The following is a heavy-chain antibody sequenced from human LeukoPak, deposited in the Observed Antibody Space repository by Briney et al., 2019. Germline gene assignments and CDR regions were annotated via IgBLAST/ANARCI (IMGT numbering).Heavy chain of an antibody. CDR3: ARGGATVGRGAFDI. CDR2: IYSGGST. J-gene: IGHJ3*02. D-gene: IGHD4-23*01. Sequence: GGSLRLSCAASGFTVSSNYMSWVRQAPGKGLEWVSVIYSGGSTYYADSVKGRFTISRDNSKSTLYLQMNSLRAEDTAVYYCARGGATVGRGAFDIWGQGTMVTVSS. V-gene: IGHV3-53*01. CDR1: GFTVSSNY.